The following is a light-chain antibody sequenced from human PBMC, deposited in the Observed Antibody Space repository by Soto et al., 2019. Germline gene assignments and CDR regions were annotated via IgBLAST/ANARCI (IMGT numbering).Light chain of an antibody. Sequence: SYELTQPPSXXVXXXXXXXITCGGNNIGSKSVHWYQQKPGQAPVLVIYYDSDRPSGIPERFSGSNSGNTATLTISRVEAGDEADYYCQVWDSSSDHPGVFGGGTKVTVL. CDR2: YDS. V-gene: IGLV3-21*04. CDR3: QVWDSSSDHPGV. CDR1: NIGSKS. J-gene: IGLJ2*01.